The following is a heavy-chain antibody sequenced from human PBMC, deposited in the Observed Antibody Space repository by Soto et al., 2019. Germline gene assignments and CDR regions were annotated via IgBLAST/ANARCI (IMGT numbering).Heavy chain of an antibody. CDR2: VSGDNGHT. CDR3: ARDLGYCRSGTCYREWFDP. J-gene: IGHJ5*02. D-gene: IGHD2-15*01. CDR1: GYTFTTHG. Sequence: QVQLVQSGAEVKKPGASVKVSCKASGYTFTTHGISWVRQAPGQGLEWMGWVSGDNGHTNYAQSLQGRVTMTTDTSTNTADMELRSLRSADTAVYYCARDLGYCRSGTCYREWFDPWGQGTLVTVSS. V-gene: IGHV1-18*01.